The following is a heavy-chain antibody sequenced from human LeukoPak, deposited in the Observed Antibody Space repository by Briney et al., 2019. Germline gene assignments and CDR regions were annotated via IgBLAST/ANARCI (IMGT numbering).Heavy chain of an antibody. J-gene: IGHJ4*02. CDR3: AREGDASNDYGDFDY. CDR2: INPRGGST. V-gene: IGHV1-46*01. CDR1: GYIFTRYY. D-gene: IGHD4-17*01. Sequence: VASVKVSCKASGYIFTRYYMHWVRQAPGQGLEWMGVINPRGGSTSYAQKFQGRVTMTRDTSTSTAYMELSSLSSEDTAVYYCAREGDASNDYGDFDYWGQGTLVTVSS.